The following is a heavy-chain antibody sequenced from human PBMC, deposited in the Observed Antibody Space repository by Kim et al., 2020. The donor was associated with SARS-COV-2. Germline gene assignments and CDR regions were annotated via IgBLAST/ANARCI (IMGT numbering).Heavy chain of an antibody. D-gene: IGHD6-19*01. V-gene: IGHV4-59*01. J-gene: IGHJ6*01. Sequence: SETLSLTCTVSGGSISSYYWSWIRQPPGKGLEWIGYIYYSGSTNYNPSLKSRVTISVDTSKNQFSLKLSSVTAADTAVYYCAGSSGWYAPYDYYYGMGV. CDR3: AGSSGWYAPYDYYYGMGV. CDR2: IYYSGST. CDR1: GGSISSYY.